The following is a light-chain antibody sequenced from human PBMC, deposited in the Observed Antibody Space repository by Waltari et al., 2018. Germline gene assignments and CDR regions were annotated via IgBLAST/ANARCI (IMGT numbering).Light chain of an antibody. J-gene: IGLJ2*01. CDR1: SSNIGSNY. V-gene: IGLV1-47*02. CDR2: SNN. CDR3: AAWDDSLSGLV. Sequence: QSVLTQSPSASGTPGQRVTISCSGSSSNIGSNYVYWYQQLPGTAPKLLIYSNNQRPSGVPDRFSGSKSGTSASLAISGLRSDDEADYYCAAWDDSLSGLVFGGGTKLTVL.